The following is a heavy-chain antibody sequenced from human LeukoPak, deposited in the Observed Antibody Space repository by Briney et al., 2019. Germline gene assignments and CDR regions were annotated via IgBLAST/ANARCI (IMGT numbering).Heavy chain of an antibody. CDR2: INHSGST. Sequence: SETLPLTCAVYGGSFSGYYWSWIRQPPGKGLEWSGEINHSGSTNYNPSLNSRVTISVDTSKNQFSLKLSSVTAADRAVYYCERGIQLWLPAFDYWGQGTLVTVSS. D-gene: IGHD5-18*01. CDR3: ERGIQLWLPAFDY. V-gene: IGHV4-34*01. CDR1: GGSFSGYY. J-gene: IGHJ4*02.